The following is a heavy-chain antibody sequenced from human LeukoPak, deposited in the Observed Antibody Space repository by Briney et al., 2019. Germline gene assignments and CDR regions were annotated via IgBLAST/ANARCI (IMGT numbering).Heavy chain of an antibody. V-gene: IGHV1-69*04. D-gene: IGHD2-21*02. J-gene: IGHJ4*02. CDR2: IIPILGIA. Sequence: SVKVSCKASGCTFSSYAISWVRQAPGQGLEWMGRIIPILGIANYAQKFQGRVTITADKSTSTAYMELSSLRSEDTAVYYCARDLPKEDCGGDCYFDYWGQGTLVTVSS. CDR1: GCTFSSYA. CDR3: ARDLPKEDCGGDCYFDY.